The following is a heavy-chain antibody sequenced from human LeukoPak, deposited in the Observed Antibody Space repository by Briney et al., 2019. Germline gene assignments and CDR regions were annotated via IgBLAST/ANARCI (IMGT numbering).Heavy chain of an antibody. CDR1: GGSISFYY. CDR2: ICYSGST. J-gene: IGHJ4*02. D-gene: IGHD5-18*01. V-gene: IGHV4-59*01. CDR3: ARAWEGYNYFDY. Sequence: SETLSLTCTVSGGSISFYYWNWIRQSPGKGLEWIGYICYSGSTNYNPSLKSRVTISVDTSKNQFSLKLTSMTAADTAVYYCARAWEGYNYFDYWGQGTLVTVSS.